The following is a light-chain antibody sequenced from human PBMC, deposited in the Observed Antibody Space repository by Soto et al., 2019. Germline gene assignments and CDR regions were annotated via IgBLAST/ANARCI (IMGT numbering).Light chain of an antibody. CDR1: HDTRND. J-gene: IGKJ4*01. V-gene: IGKV1-6*01. CDR2: VAS. CDR3: LQDYSYPLT. Sequence: IQLTQSPSSLSASVGDRVTITCQASHDTRNDLSWFQQKPGKAPRLLIYVASNSQSGVPSRFSGSGSGTDFTLTISSLQPEDFATYYCLQDYSYPLTFGGGTKVDIK.